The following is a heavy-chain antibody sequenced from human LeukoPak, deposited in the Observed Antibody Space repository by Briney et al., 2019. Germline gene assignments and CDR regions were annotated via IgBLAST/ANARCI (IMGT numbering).Heavy chain of an antibody. Sequence: GGSLRLSCAASGFTFDDYAMHWVRQAPGKGLEWVSGISWNSGSIGYADSVKGRFTISRDNAKNSPYLQMNSLRAEDTALYYCAKPLTTVTTGGFDYWGQGTLVTVSS. D-gene: IGHD4-17*01. CDR3: AKPLTTVTTGGFDY. CDR1: GFTFDDYA. J-gene: IGHJ4*02. CDR2: ISWNSGSI. V-gene: IGHV3-9*01.